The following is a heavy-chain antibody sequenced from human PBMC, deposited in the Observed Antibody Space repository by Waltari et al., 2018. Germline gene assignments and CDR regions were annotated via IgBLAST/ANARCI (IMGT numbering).Heavy chain of an antibody. CDR2: ISSSGSTI. J-gene: IGHJ6*02. CDR3: ARDRIFGVVNYYYYGMDV. V-gene: IGHV3-48*03. Sequence: PGKGLEWVSYISSSGSTIYYADSVKGRFTISRDNAKNSLYLQMNSLRAEDTAVYYCARDRIFGVVNYYYYGMDVWGQGTTVTVSS. D-gene: IGHD3-3*01.